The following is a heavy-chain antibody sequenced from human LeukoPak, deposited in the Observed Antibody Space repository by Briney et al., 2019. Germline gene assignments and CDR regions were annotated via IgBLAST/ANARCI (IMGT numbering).Heavy chain of an antibody. CDR3: AADLVAGTNFYYYYGMDV. CDR1: GFAFISSA. V-gene: IGHV1-58*01. CDR2: IVIDGGNT. Sequence: ASVKVSCKASGFAFISSAVQWVRQARGQRLEWIGWIVIDGGNTNYAQKFQERVTITRDMSTSTAFMELRSLRSEDTAVYYCAADLVAGTNFYYYYGMDVWGQGTTVTVSS. D-gene: IGHD6-19*01. J-gene: IGHJ6*02.